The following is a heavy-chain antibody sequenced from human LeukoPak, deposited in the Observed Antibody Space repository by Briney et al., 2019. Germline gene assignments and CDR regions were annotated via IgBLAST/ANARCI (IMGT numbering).Heavy chain of an antibody. CDR3: AKDYTTITMIVVAIAQFFDC. CDR1: GFTFSNYN. J-gene: IGHJ4*02. V-gene: IGHV3-21*04. CDR2: ITSGSTYV. D-gene: IGHD3-22*01. Sequence: KSGGSLRLSCAASGFTFSNYNMNWVRQAPGRGLEWVSSITSGSTYVFYTDSVKGRFTISRDNAKNSLYLQMNSLRAEDTAVYYCAKDYTTITMIVVAIAQFFDCWGQGTLVTVSS.